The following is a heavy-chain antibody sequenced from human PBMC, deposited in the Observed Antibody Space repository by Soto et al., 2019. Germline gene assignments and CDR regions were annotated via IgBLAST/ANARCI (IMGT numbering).Heavy chain of an antibody. CDR3: AREWPVTSDY. D-gene: IGHD4-17*01. V-gene: IGHV1-46*01. Sequence: ASVKVSCKASGYAFTNYYMHWVRQAPGQGLEWMGIINPSGGSTSYAQKFQGRVTMTRDTSTSTVYMELSSLRLEDTAVYYCAREWPVTSDYWGQGTLVTVSS. CDR2: INPSGGST. CDR1: GYAFTNYY. J-gene: IGHJ4*02.